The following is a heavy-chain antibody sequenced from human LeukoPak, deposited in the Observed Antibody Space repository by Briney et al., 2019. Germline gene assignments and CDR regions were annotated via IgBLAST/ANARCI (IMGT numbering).Heavy chain of an antibody. CDR2: ISDDGSNK. Sequence: GRSLRLSCAASGFTFSNYAMHWVRQAPGKGLEWVAVISDDGSNKYYADSVKGRFTISRDNSKNTLYLQMNSLRAEDTAVYYCAKSDYWGQGTLVTVSS. CDR3: AKSDY. V-gene: IGHV3-30*04. CDR1: GFTFSNYA. J-gene: IGHJ4*02.